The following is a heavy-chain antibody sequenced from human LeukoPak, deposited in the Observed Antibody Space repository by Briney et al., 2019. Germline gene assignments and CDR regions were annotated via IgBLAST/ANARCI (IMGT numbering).Heavy chain of an antibody. CDR3: AKFRDGYNWGDFDY. CDR2: ISYDGSNK. Sequence: QTGGSLRLSCAASGFTFNSYGIHWVRQAPGKGLEWVAVISYDGSNKYYADSVKGRFTISRDNSKNTLYLQMNSLRAEDTAVYYCAKFRDGYNWGDFDYWGQGTLVTVSS. J-gene: IGHJ4*02. V-gene: IGHV3-30*18. D-gene: IGHD5-24*01. CDR1: GFTFNSYG.